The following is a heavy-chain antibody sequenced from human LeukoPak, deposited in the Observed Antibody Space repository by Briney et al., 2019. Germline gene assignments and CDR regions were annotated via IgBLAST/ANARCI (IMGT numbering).Heavy chain of an antibody. CDR1: GFSFSGHW. Sequence: GGSLRLSCIASGFSFSGHWMHWARQLPGKGLVWVSRISPTGSTTSYADSVKGRFTVSRDNAKNTLYLQVNNLRAEDTAVYYCARGPNSNWSGLDFWGQGTLLTVSS. CDR3: ARGPNSNWSGLDF. J-gene: IGHJ4*02. CDR2: ISPTGSTT. D-gene: IGHD6-6*01. V-gene: IGHV3-74*01.